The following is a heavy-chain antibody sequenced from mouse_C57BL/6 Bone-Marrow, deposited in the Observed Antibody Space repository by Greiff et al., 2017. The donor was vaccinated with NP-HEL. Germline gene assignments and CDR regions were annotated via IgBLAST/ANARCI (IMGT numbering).Heavy chain of an antibody. CDR1: GFTFSDYY. CDR3: AREGYDYGYFDY. CDR2: ISNGGGST. D-gene: IGHD2-4*01. Sequence: EVKLQESGGGLVQPGGSLKLSCAASGFTFSDYYMYWVRQTPEKRLEWVAYISNGGGSTYYPDTVKGRFTISRDNAKNTLYLQMSRLKSEDTAMYYCAREGYDYGYFDYWGQGTTLTVSS. J-gene: IGHJ2*01. V-gene: IGHV5-12*01.